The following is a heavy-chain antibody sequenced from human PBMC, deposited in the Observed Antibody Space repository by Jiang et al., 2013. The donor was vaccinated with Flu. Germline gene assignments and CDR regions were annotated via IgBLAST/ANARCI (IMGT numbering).Heavy chain of an antibody. V-gene: IGHV3-30*18. Sequence: QLLESGGGVVQPGRSLRLSCAASGFTFSSYGMHWVRQAPGKGLEWVAVISYDGSNKYYADSVKGRFTISRDNSKNTLYLQMNSLRAEDTAVYYCAKSLKLGNSPDAFDIWGQGTMVTVSS. CDR1: GFTFSSYG. CDR3: AKSLKLGNSPDAFDI. CDR2: ISYDGSNK. J-gene: IGHJ3*02. D-gene: IGHD4-23*01.